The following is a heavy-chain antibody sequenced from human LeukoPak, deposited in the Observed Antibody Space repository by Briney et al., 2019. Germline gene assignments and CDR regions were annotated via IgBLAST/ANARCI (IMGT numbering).Heavy chain of an antibody. CDR2: IKQDGSEK. Sequence: GGSLRLSCAASGFTFSSYWMSWVRQAPGKGLEWVANIKQDGSEKYYVDSVKGRFTISRDNAKNSLYLQMNSLRAEDTAVYYCAKAPHSGWYGPHFDYWGQGTLVTVSS. J-gene: IGHJ4*02. D-gene: IGHD6-19*01. CDR1: GFTFSSYW. V-gene: IGHV3-7*01. CDR3: AKAPHSGWYGPHFDY.